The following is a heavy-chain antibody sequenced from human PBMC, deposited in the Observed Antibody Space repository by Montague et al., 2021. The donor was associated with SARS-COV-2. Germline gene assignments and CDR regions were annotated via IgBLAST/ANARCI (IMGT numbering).Heavy chain of an antibody. D-gene: IGHD3-22*01. CDR2: ISHSGNT. V-gene: IGHV4-4*02. CDR3: ARAMIVVTRDAFDI. Sequence: SETLSLTCSVPGGSISTTNWWSWVRQPPGKGLEWIGEISHSGNTNYNSSVRSRVTISLDKSKNQFSLKLSSVTAADTAVYYCARAMIVVTRDAFDIWGRGTKVIVST. J-gene: IGHJ3*02. CDR1: GGSISTTNW.